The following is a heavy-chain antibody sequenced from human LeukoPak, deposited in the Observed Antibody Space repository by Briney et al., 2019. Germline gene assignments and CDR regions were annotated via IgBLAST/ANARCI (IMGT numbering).Heavy chain of an antibody. Sequence: ASVEVSCKASGGTFSSYAISWVRQAPGQGLEWMGGIIPIFGTANYAQKFQGRVTITTDESTSTAYMELSSLRSEDTAVYYCARGDFWSGYYTPGNYYYYYMDVWGKGTTVTVSS. CDR3: ARGDFWSGYYTPGNYYYYYMDV. CDR2: IIPIFGTA. V-gene: IGHV1-69*05. D-gene: IGHD3-3*01. J-gene: IGHJ6*03. CDR1: GGTFSSYA.